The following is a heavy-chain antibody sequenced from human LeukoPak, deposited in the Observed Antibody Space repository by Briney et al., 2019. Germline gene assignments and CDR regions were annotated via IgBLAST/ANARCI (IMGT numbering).Heavy chain of an antibody. D-gene: IGHD2-21*01. CDR2: ISSSGSTI. Sequence: PGGSLRLSCAASGFTFSSYEMNWVRQAPGKGLEWVSYISSSGSTIYYADSVKGRFTISRDNAKNSLFLQMNSLRAEDTAVYYCAPEITVVKGWGQGFLVTVSS. CDR3: APEITVVKG. CDR1: GFTFSSYE. J-gene: IGHJ4*02. V-gene: IGHV3-48*03.